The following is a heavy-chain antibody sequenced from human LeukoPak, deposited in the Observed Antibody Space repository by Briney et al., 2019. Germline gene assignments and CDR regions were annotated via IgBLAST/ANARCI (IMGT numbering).Heavy chain of an antibody. J-gene: IGHJ3*02. CDR3: MRGPAAIRIHATREDAFDI. CDR1: GGTFSSYA. V-gene: IGHV1-8*03. CDR2: MNPNSGNT. D-gene: IGHD2-2*02. Sequence: ASVKVSCKASGGTFSSYAISWVRQATGRGLEWMGWMNPNSGNTGYAQKFQGRVTITRNTSISTAYMELSSLRSEDTAVYYCMRGPAAIRIHATREDAFDIWGQGTMVTVSS.